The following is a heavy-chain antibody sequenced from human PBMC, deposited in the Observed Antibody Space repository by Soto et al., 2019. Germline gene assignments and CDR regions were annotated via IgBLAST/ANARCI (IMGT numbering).Heavy chain of an antibody. Sequence: GGSLRLSCAASGFNFSNHLMHWVRQRPAEGLVWVSRITSDGKSKAYAESVKGRFAISRDNAKNTLYLQMNGLTAEDTAVYSCARESRDWPLNWFDPWGQGTLVTAPQ. CDR2: ITSDGKSK. V-gene: IGHV3-74*01. J-gene: IGHJ5*02. CDR3: ARESRDWPLNWFDP. D-gene: IGHD2-21*02. CDR1: GFNFSNHL.